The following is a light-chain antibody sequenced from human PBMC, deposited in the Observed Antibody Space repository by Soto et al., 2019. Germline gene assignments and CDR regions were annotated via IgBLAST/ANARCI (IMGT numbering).Light chain of an antibody. Sequence: QAVVTQPPSASGTPGQRVTISCSGSSSNIGSNTVNWYQQVPGTAPKLLIHSNNQRPSGVPDRFSGSKSGTSASLAISGLQSEDEADYYCATWDDSLNGGVFGGGTKVTVL. CDR2: SNN. V-gene: IGLV1-44*01. CDR3: ATWDDSLNGGV. J-gene: IGLJ3*02. CDR1: SSNIGSNT.